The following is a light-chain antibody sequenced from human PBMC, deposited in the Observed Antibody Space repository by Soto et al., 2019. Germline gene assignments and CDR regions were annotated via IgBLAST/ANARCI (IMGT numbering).Light chain of an antibody. CDR2: GAS. V-gene: IGKV3D-20*02. CDR1: QSVSSSY. CDR3: QQRSNWPGT. J-gene: IGKJ4*01. Sequence: PGERVTLSCRASQSVSSSYLTWYQQKPGQAPRLLIYGASTRATGIPARSSGSGSGTDFTLTISSLEPEDFAVYYCQQRSNWPGTFGGGTKVDIK.